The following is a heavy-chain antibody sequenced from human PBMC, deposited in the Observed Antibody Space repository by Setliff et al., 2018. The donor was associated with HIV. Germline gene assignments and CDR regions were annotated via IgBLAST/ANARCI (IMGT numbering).Heavy chain of an antibody. V-gene: IGHV4-39*01. CDR1: GGSISSSSYY. CDR3: AKTYSSGWCPPCYYYYYGMDV. J-gene: IGHJ6*02. CDR2: TYYSGST. Sequence: KPSETLSLTCTVSGGSISSSSYYWGWIRQPPGKGLEWIGSTYYSGSTYYNPSLKSRVTISVDTSKNQFSLKLSSVTAADTAVYYCAKTYSSGWCPPCYYYYYGMDVWGQGTTVTVSS. D-gene: IGHD6-19*01.